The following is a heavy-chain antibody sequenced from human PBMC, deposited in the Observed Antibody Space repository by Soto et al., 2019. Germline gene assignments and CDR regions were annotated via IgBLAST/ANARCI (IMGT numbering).Heavy chain of an antibody. CDR2: IYYSGST. J-gene: IGHJ6*02. Sequence: QVQLQESGPGLVKPSETLSLTCTVSGGSISSYYWRWIRQPPGKGLEWIGYIYYSGSTNYNPSLKGRVTISVDTSKNQSSLKLSSVTAADTAVYYCARAYSSGGFAYYDYGMDVSGQGTTVTVAS. CDR3: ARAYSSGGFAYYDYGMDV. V-gene: IGHV4-59*01. D-gene: IGHD6-19*01. CDR1: GGSISSYY.